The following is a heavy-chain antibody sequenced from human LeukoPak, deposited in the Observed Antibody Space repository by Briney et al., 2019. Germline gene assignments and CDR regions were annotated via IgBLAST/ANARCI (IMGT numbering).Heavy chain of an antibody. D-gene: IGHD5-12*01. V-gene: IGHV3-23*01. CDR3: AKGVVATIRPTNDACYI. Sequence: GGSLRVSCAASGFTFSSYALSWVRPAPGKGLEWVSAISGSGGSTYYADSVQGRFTISRDNSKNTLYLQMNSLRAEDTAVYYCAKGVVATIRPTNDACYIWGQGTIVTVSS. J-gene: IGHJ3*02. CDR2: ISGSGGST. CDR1: GFTFSSYA.